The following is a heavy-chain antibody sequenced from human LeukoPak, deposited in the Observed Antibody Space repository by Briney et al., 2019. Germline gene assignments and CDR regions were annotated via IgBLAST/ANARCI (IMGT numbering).Heavy chain of an antibody. CDR1: GYTFTGYY. Sequence: ASVKVSCKASGYTFTGYYMHWVRQAPGQGLEWMGWINPNSGGTNYAQKFQGKVTMTRDTSISTAYMELSRLRSDDTAVYYCARAGRDDYNWEFDYWGQGTLVTVSS. J-gene: IGHJ4*02. V-gene: IGHV1-2*02. D-gene: IGHD5-24*01. CDR2: INPNSGGT. CDR3: ARAGRDDYNWEFDY.